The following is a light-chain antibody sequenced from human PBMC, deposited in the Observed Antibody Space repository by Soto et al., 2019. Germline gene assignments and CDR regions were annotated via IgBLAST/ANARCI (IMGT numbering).Light chain of an antibody. Sequence: EIVLTQSPGTLSLSPGERATLSCRASQSVNSRFIAWYQQKPGQAPRLLMYGASTRATGIPDRFSGSGSGADFTLTISRLEPEDFAVYYCQQYGSSPPMYTFGQGTKLEIK. J-gene: IGKJ2*01. CDR2: GAS. CDR3: QQYGSSPPMYT. CDR1: QSVNSRF. V-gene: IGKV3-20*01.